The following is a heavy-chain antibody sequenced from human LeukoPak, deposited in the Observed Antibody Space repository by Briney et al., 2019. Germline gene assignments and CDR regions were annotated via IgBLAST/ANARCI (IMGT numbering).Heavy chain of an antibody. V-gene: IGHV4-39*01. Sequence: SETLSLTCTVSGGSISSSSYYWGWIRQPPGKGLGWIGGIYYSGSTYYNPSLKSRVTISVDTSKNQFSLKLSSVTAADTAVYYCARLKQAAAGILGYYYYMDVWGKGTTVTVSS. J-gene: IGHJ6*03. CDR1: GGSISSSSYY. D-gene: IGHD6-13*01. CDR2: IYYSGST. CDR3: ARLKQAAAGILGYYYYMDV.